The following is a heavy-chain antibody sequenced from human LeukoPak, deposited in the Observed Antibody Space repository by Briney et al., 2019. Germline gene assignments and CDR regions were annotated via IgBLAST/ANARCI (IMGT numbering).Heavy chain of an antibody. CDR1: GYTFSSYA. J-gene: IGHJ5*02. CDR2: INPNSGGT. Sequence: AASVKVSCKASGYTFSSYAMNWVRQAPGQGLEWMGWINPNSGGTNYAQKFQGRVTMTRDTSISAAYMELSRLRSDDTAVYYCASQKDYGDYGWFDPWGQGTLVTVSS. V-gene: IGHV1-2*02. D-gene: IGHD4-17*01. CDR3: ASQKDYGDYGWFDP.